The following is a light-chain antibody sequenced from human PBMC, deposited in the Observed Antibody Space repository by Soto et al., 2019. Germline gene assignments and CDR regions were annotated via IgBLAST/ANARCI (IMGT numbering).Light chain of an antibody. Sequence: IVVTQSPGTLSLSPGERAALSCRASQSVSSSFLAWYQQKPGQPPRLLIYGAFIRATGIPDRFSGSGSGTDFTLTISRLEPEDFAVYYCQQFGNSPWTFGQGTKVDIK. CDR3: QQFGNSPWT. CDR2: GAF. CDR1: QSVSSSF. V-gene: IGKV3-20*01. J-gene: IGKJ1*01.